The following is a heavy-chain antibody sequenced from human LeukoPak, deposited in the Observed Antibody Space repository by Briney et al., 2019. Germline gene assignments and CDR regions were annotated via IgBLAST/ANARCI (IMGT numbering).Heavy chain of an antibody. J-gene: IGHJ5*02. V-gene: IGHV3-30-3*01. CDR1: GFTFSSYA. D-gene: IGHD2-15*01. CDR2: ISYDGSNK. CDR3: ARDSKIVVVVAATSNWFDP. Sequence: GGSLRLSCAASGFTFSSYAMHWVRQAPGKGLEWVAVISYDGSNKYYADSVKGRFTISRDNSKNTLYLQMNSLRAEGTAVYYCARDSKIVVVVAATSNWFDPWGQGTLVTVSS.